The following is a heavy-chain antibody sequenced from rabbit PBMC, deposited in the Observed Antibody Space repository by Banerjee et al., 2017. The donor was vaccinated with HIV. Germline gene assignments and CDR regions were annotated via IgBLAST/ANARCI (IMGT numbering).Heavy chain of an antibody. Sequence: QEQLVESGGGLVKPEGSLTLTCTASGIDFRSGYYMFWVRQAPGKGLAWIGCIATGNSRTWYASWVNGRFTRSRSTSLNTVDLKMTSLTVADTATYFCARDRDGDAGYGSLAVWGPGTLVTVS. CDR3: ARDRDGDAGYGSLAV. J-gene: IGHJ4*01. D-gene: IGHD6-1*01. V-gene: IGHV1S43*01. CDR2: IATGNSRT. CDR1: GIDFRSGYY.